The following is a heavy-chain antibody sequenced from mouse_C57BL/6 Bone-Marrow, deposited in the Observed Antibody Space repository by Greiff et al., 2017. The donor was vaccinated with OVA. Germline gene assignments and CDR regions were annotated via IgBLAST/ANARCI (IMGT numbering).Heavy chain of an antibody. J-gene: IGHJ1*03. D-gene: IGHD2-1*01. CDR3: ARNYCGNNGWYFDV. CDR1: GFTFTDYY. Sequence: VQLQQSGPVLVKPGPSVKISCKASGFTFTDYYMHWVKQSHGKSLEWIGLVYPYNGGTSYNQKFKGKATLTVDTSSSTAYLELNSLSSEDSAVYYCARNYCGNNGWYFDVWGTGTTVTVSS. V-gene: IGHV1-36*01. CDR2: VYPYNGGT.